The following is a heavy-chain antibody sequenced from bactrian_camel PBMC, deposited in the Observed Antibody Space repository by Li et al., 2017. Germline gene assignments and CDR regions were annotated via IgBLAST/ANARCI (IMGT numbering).Heavy chain of an antibody. D-gene: IGHD2*01. CDR3: AAVGASDSCLWITTDLGY. CDR1: GFTFSSYY. V-gene: IGHV3S28*01. Sequence: QLVESGGGLVQPGGSLRLSCAASGFTFSSYYMSWVRQAPGKGLEWVSGINNAGDRTHYADFVKGRFTIPRDNAKNTLYLQMIALKPEDTAMYYCAAVGASDSCLWITTDLGYWGQGTQVTVS. J-gene: IGHJ6*01. CDR2: INNAGDRT.